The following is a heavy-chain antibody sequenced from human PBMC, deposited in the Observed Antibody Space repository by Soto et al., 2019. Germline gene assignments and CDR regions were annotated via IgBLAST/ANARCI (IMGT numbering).Heavy chain of an antibody. J-gene: IGHJ4*02. CDR3: AKKLRYFDWSLLFDY. D-gene: IGHD3-9*01. V-gene: IGHV3-23*01. Sequence: GGSLRLSCAASGFPFSSYAMSWVRQAPGKGLEWVSAISGSGGSTYYADSVKGRFTISRDNSKNTLYLQMNSLRAEDTAVYYCAKKLRYFDWSLLFDYWGQGTLVTVSS. CDR2: ISGSGGST. CDR1: GFPFSSYA.